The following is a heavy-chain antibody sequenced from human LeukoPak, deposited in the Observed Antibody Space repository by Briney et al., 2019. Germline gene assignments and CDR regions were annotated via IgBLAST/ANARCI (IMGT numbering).Heavy chain of an antibody. CDR1: GYTFTGYY. CDR3: ARDAKAYYYDSSGANWFDP. D-gene: IGHD3-22*01. V-gene: IGHV1-69*06. CDR2: IIPIFGTA. Sequence: GASVKVSCKASGYTFTGYYMHWVRQAPGQGLEWMGGIIPIFGTANYAQKFQGRVTITADKSTSTAYMELSSLRSEDTAVYYCARDAKAYYYDSSGANWFDPWGQGTLVTVSS. J-gene: IGHJ5*02.